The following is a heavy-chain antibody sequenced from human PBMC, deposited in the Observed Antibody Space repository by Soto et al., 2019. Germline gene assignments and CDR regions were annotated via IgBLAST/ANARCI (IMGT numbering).Heavy chain of an antibody. V-gene: IGHV4-59*01. J-gene: IGHJ4*02. CDR2: IYYSGST. CDR3: ARDRGGDSVYSSSSWYSAFDY. CDR1: GGSISSYY. Sequence: PSETLSLTCTVSGGSISSYYWSWILQPPGKGLEWIGYIYYSGSTNYNPSLKSRVTISVDTSKNQFSLKLSSVTAADTAVYYCARDRGGDSVYSSSSWYSAFDYWGQGTLVTVSS. D-gene: IGHD6-13*01.